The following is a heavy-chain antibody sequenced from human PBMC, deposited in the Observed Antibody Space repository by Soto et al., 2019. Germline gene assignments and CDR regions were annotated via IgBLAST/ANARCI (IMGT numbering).Heavy chain of an antibody. Sequence: SETLSLTCNMSGDSYSISTYSWSWIRQPPGKALQWIGFIYQSGVTSYNPSLASRVSISLDRSNNQCSLKLKSVTAADTAVYFCGTMPIVVEPAPMDVWGPGTPVTVSS. CDR1: GDSYSISTYS. CDR2: IYQSGVT. V-gene: IGHV4-30-2*01. J-gene: IGHJ6*02. CDR3: GTMPIVVEPAPMDV. D-gene: IGHD2-21*01.